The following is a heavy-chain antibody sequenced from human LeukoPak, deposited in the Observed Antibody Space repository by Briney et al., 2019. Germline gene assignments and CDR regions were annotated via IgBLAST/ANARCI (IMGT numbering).Heavy chain of an antibody. CDR1: GFSFSDYA. Sequence: PGGSLRLSCAASGFSFSDYAVHWVRQASGKGLEWVGCIRNKVNDYATAYIASVKGRFTFSRDDSKNMAYLRMNSLKTEDTAIYYCTISGSDYGNSDFWGQGTLVTVSS. CDR2: IRNKVNDYAT. J-gene: IGHJ4*02. CDR3: TISGSDYGNSDF. D-gene: IGHD4-17*01. V-gene: IGHV3-73*01.